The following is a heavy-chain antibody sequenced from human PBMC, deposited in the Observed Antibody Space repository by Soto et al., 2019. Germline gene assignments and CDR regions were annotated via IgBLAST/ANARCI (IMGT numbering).Heavy chain of an antibody. V-gene: IGHV3-30*18. CDR2: ISFDGSNR. CDR3: AKDPGWVVVVPAAMVYYYYGMDV. CDR1: GFTFSSHA. Sequence: GGSLRLSCAAAGFTFSSHAMNWVRQAPGKGLEWVAVISFDGSNRYYADSQRGRLTISRDNSRNTLYLQMNSLRAEDTAVYYCAKDPGWVVVVPAAMVYYYYGMDVWGQGTTVTVSS. D-gene: IGHD2-2*01. J-gene: IGHJ6*02.